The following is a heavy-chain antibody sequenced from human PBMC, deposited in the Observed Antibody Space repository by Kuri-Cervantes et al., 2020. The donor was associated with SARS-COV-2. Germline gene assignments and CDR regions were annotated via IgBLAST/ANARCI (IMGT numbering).Heavy chain of an antibody. Sequence: GGSLRLSCAASGFTFSSYAMHWVRQAPGKGLEWVAVISYDGSNKYYADSVKGRFTISRDNSMNTLYLQMNSLRAEDTAVYYCAKDSLLEVKFDYWGQGTLVTVSS. CDR1: GFTFSSYA. D-gene: IGHD1-1*01. CDR2: ISYDGSNK. J-gene: IGHJ4*02. V-gene: IGHV3-30-3*01. CDR3: AKDSLLEVKFDY.